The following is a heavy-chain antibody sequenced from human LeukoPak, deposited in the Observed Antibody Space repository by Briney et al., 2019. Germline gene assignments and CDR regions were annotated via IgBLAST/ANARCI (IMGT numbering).Heavy chain of an antibody. CDR1: GYTFTSYA. J-gene: IGHJ3*02. Sequence: ASVTVSCKASGYTFTSYAMDWVRQAPGQGLEWMGWINTNTGNPTYAQGFTGRFVFSLDTSVSTAYLQISSLKAEDTAVYYCARAPGYYYDSSGYFALWVGAFDIWGQGTMVTVSS. D-gene: IGHD3-22*01. V-gene: IGHV7-4-1*02. CDR2: INTNTGNP. CDR3: ARAPGYYYDSSGYFALWVGAFDI.